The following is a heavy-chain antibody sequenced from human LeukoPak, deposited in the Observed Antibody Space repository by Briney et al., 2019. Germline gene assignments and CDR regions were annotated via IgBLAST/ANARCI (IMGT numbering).Heavy chain of an antibody. J-gene: IGHJ4*02. CDR3: VRDYPVVNPY. CDR2: IKEDGSQT. V-gene: IGHV3-7*01. Sequence: GGSLRLSCAASGFTFSTYWMTWVCQAPGKGLEWVANIKEDGSQTKYADSFLGRFTVSRDNSKNSLFLQMNSLRVEDTAVYYCVRDYPVVNPYWGQGTRVTVSS. D-gene: IGHD3-22*01. CDR1: GFTFSTYW.